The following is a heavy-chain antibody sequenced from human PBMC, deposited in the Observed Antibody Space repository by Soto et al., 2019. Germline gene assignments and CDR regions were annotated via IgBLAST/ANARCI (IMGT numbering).Heavy chain of an antibody. CDR1: GFTFSTYC. CDR2: ISSSSDYI. D-gene: IGHD2-15*01. CDR3: AREEGYCGGGSCFRSAFDL. Sequence: GGSLRLSCAASGFTFSTYCMTWVRQAPGKGLQWVSSISSSSDYIFYADSVKGRFAISRDNAKNSVYLQMNSLRAEDTAVYYCAREEGYCGGGSCFRSAFDLWGQGTVVTVSS. V-gene: IGHV3-21*01. J-gene: IGHJ3*01.